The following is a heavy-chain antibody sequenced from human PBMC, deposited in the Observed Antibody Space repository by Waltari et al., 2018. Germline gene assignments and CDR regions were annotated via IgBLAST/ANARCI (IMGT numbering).Heavy chain of an antibody. J-gene: IGHJ6*02. D-gene: IGHD3-3*02. CDR3: TRDKLDYYNGMDV. CDR1: GDTFSSYF. Sequence: QVQLVQSGAEVKKPGASVKVYCRTSGDTFSSYFIFWVRHAPGQGLEWMGIINPSDGGTNYPQKFQDRVTMTRDTSTSTVYMELRSLRSEDTAVYYCTRDKLDYYNGMDVWGQGTTVTVSS. V-gene: IGHV1-46*03. CDR2: INPSDGGT.